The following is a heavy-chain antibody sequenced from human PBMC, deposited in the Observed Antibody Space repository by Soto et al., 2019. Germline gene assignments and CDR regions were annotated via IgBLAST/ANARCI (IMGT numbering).Heavy chain of an antibody. J-gene: IGHJ4*02. CDR3: ARGPGAYSSSWYYFDY. CDR1: GGSISSGDYY. Sequence: SETLSLTCTVSGGSISSGDYYWSWIRQPPGKGLEWIGYIYYSGSTHYNPSLKSRVTISVDTSKNQFSLKLSSVTAADTAVYYCARGPGAYSSSWYYFDYWGQGTLVTVSS. V-gene: IGHV4-30-4*01. CDR2: IYYSGST. D-gene: IGHD6-13*01.